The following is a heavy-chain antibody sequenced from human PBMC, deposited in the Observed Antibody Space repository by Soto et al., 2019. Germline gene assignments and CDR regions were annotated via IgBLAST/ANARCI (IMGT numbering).Heavy chain of an antibody. CDR2: IYYSGST. V-gene: IGHV4-59*01. Sequence: SETLSLTCTVSGGTISSYYWSWIRQPPGKGLEWIGYIYYSGSTNYNPSLKSRVTISVDTSKNQFSLKLSSVTAADTAVYYCSRYGQSWGVIDFWGQGTLVTVSS. CDR3: SRYGQSWGVIDF. D-gene: IGHD5-18*01. CDR1: GGTISSYY. J-gene: IGHJ4*02.